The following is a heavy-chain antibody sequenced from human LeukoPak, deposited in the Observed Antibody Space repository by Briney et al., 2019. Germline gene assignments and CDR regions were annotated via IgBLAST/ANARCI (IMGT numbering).Heavy chain of an antibody. Sequence: NPSETLSLTCTVSGGSISSGGYYWSWIRQHPGKGLEWIGYIYYSGSTYYNPSLKSRVTISVDSSKNQFSLKLSSVTAADTSIYYCARQIYGNSYDAFDIWGQGTMVTVSS. J-gene: IGHJ3*02. D-gene: IGHD1-26*01. CDR2: IYYSGST. V-gene: IGHV4-39*01. CDR1: GGSISSGGYY. CDR3: ARQIYGNSYDAFDI.